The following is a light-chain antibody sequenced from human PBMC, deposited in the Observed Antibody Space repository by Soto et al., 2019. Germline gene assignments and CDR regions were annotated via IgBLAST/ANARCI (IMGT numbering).Light chain of an antibody. Sequence: SYELTQPPSVSVAPGQTARITCGGNNIGSKSVHWYQQKQGQAPVLVVYDDSDRPSGIAERFSGSNSGNTATLTISRVEAEDEADYYCQVWDSSSDHVVFGGGTKLTVL. V-gene: IGLV3-21*02. CDR3: QVWDSSSDHVV. J-gene: IGLJ2*01. CDR2: DDS. CDR1: NIGSKS.